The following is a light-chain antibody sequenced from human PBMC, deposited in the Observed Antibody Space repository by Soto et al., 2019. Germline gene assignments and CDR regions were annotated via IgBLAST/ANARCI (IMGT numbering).Light chain of an antibody. J-gene: IGKJ1*01. V-gene: IGKV2-30*02. CDR3: MQGTHWPWT. Sequence: EVVMTQSTLSLPVTLGQPASISCRSNQSLVHSDGIAYFSWFQQRPGRSPRRLIYKVSNRDSGVPDRISGSGSGTGFTLRISRVEAEDVGIYYCMQGTHWPWTFGQRTKVDIK. CDR2: KVS. CDR1: QSLVHSDGIAY.